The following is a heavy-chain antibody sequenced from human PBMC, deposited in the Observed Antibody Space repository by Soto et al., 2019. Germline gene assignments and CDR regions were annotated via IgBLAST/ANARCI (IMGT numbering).Heavy chain of an antibody. V-gene: IGHV1-2*02. D-gene: IGHD1-26*01. CDR2: INPKSAAT. CDR3: ALLKWGLDYYNGMDV. CDR1: GYSVSDYF. J-gene: IGHJ6*02. Sequence: QVQLVQSGAEVKKSGASVKVSCKASGYSVSDYFIQWVRQAPGQGLEWVAWINPKSAATNYAKKLQGRVSLTWDTSFSTAYMELTRLRPDDTAVYYCALLKWGLDYYNGMDVWGPGTTVIVSS.